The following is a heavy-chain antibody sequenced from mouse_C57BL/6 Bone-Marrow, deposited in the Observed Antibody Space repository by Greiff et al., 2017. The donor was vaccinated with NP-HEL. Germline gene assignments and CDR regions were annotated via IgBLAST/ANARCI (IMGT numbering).Heavy chain of an antibody. V-gene: IGHV1-78*01. Sequence: VQLQQSDAELVKPGASVKISCKVSGYTFTDHTIHWMKQRPEQGLAWIGYIYPRDGSTKYNEKFKGKATLTADKSSSTAYMQLNSLTSEDSAVYFCAKVYYGSSFYWYFDVWGTGTTVTVSS. CDR1: GYTFTDHT. J-gene: IGHJ1*03. CDR3: AKVYYGSSFYWYFDV. D-gene: IGHD1-1*01. CDR2: IYPRDGST.